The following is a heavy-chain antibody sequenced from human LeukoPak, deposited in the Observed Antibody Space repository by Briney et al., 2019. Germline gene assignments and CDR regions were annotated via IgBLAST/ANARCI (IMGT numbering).Heavy chain of an antibody. V-gene: IGHV3-74*01. CDR3: AREGYSGSYDAFDI. CDR1: GFTFSSYW. Sequence: GSMRSSCAASGFTFSSYWMHWVGQAPGKGLVWVPRINSDGSSTSYADSVKGRFTISRDNAKNTLYLQMNSLRAEDTAVYYCAREGYSGSYDAFDIWGQGTMVTVSS. D-gene: IGHD1-26*01. CDR2: INSDGSST. J-gene: IGHJ3*02.